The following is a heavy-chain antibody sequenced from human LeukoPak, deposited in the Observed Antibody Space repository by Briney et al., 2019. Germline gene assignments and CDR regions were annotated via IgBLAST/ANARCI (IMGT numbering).Heavy chain of an antibody. J-gene: IGHJ4*02. CDR2: IKQDGSEK. V-gene: IGHV3-7*03. Sequence: GGSLRLSCAASGFTFSHYWMSWVRQAPGKGLEWVDNIKQDGSEKYYVDSVKGRFTLSRDNAKNSLYLQMNSLSAEDKAVYYCAAQQGLVTNYDYWGQGTLVTVSS. CDR1: GFTFSHYW. D-gene: IGHD6-19*01. CDR3: AAQQGLVTNYDY.